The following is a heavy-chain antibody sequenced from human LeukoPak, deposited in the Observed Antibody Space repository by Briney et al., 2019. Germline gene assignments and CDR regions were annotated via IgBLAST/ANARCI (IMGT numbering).Heavy chain of an antibody. J-gene: IGHJ4*02. V-gene: IGHV3-23*01. CDR1: GFTFSSYA. Sequence: GGSLRLSCAASGFTFSSYAMSWVRQAPGKGLEWVSAISGSGGSTYYAGSVKGRFTISRDNSKNTLYLQMNSLRAEDTAVYYCAKLKYQLLSSFDYWGQGTLVTVSS. CDR3: AKLKYQLLSSFDY. CDR2: ISGSGGST. D-gene: IGHD2-2*01.